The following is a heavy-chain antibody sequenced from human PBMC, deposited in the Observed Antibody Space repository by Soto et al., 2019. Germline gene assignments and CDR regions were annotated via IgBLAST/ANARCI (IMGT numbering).Heavy chain of an antibody. V-gene: IGHV1-18*01. J-gene: IGHJ6*01. CDR1: GHTFTSFG. Sequence: ASVKVSSRAFGHTFTSFGIHSVRQAPGQGLEWMGWINAYNFNTNYARSLKGRVTITTDTSTDTAHMELRSLSSDDTAIYFCAGDPDFWSGNLDNWGQGSRVTVSS. CDR2: INAYNFNT. CDR3: AGDPDFWSGNLDN. D-gene: IGHD3-3*01.